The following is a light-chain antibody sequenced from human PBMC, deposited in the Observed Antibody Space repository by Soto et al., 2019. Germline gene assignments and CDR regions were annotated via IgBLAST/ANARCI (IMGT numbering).Light chain of an antibody. Sequence: EIVLTQSPGTLALSPGEGATLSCKASESVSVSYFAWYQQKPGQVPRLLIYATSRRATGVPDRFSGSGSGTDFTLTISRLEPEDFAVYHCQQFGSSLWTFGQGTKVEIK. CDR3: QQFGSSLWT. CDR2: ATS. J-gene: IGKJ1*01. V-gene: IGKV3-20*01. CDR1: ESVSVSY.